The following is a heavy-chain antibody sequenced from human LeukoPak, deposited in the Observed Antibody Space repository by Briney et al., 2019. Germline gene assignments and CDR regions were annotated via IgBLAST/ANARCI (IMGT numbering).Heavy chain of an antibody. D-gene: IGHD2-21*02. CDR1: GFTFTTYA. V-gene: IGHV3-23*01. J-gene: IGHJ3*02. CDR3: ARRSYCGGDCYGSDAFDI. CDR2: VSGSGTTT. Sequence: GGSLRLSCAASGFTFTTYAMSWVRQAPGKGLEWVSGVSGSGTTTYYADSLKGRFTISRDNAKNSLYLQMNSLRAEDTAVYYCARRSYCGGDCYGSDAFDIWGQGTMVTVSS.